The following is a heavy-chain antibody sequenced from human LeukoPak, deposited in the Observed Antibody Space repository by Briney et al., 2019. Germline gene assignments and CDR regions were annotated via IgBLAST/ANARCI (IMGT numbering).Heavy chain of an antibody. V-gene: IGHV6-1*01. J-gene: IGHJ4*02. CDR3: ARGSYTSTWF. CDR2: TYYRSKWYT. CDR1: GDSVSSNSAA. Sequence: SQALSLTCAISGDSVSSNSAAWSWIRQSPSRGLEWLGRTYYRSKWYTEYAVSVKSRITINPDTSKNQFSLQLNSVTPEDTAVYYCARGSYTSTWFWGQGTLVTVSS. D-gene: IGHD6-13*01.